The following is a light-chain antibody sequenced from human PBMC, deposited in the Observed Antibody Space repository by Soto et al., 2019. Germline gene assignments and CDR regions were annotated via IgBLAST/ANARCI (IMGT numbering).Light chain of an antibody. CDR3: CSSAGSSTFEV. CDR1: SSDVGSYNL. Sequence: QSALTQPASVSGSPGQSITISCTGTSSDVGSYNLVSWYQQHPGKAPKIMIYEDSKRPSGVSNRFSGSKFGNTASLTISGLQAEDEADYYCCSSAGSSTFEVFGGGTKLTVL. V-gene: IGLV2-23*02. J-gene: IGLJ3*02. CDR2: EDS.